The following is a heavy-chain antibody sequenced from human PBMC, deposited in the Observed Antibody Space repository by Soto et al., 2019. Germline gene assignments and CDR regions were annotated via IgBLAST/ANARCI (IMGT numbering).Heavy chain of an antibody. CDR1: GGSISSYY. V-gene: IGHV4-59*01. D-gene: IGHD3-3*01. CDR2: IYYSGST. CDR3: ARDKVNYDFWSGYYRESGMDV. Sequence: SETLSLTCTVSGGSISSYYWSWIRQPPGQGLEWIGYIYYSGSTNYNPSLKSRVTISVDTSKNQFSLKLSSVTAADTAVYYCARDKVNYDFWSGYYRESGMDVWGQGTTVTVSS. J-gene: IGHJ6*02.